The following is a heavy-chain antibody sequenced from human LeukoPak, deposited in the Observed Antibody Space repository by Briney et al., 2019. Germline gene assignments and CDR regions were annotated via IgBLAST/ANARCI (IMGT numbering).Heavy chain of an antibody. CDR3: ARDRTYSGYDSVDD. CDR2: ISWNSNSI. J-gene: IGHJ4*02. D-gene: IGHD5-12*01. Sequence: GRSLRLSCAASGFTFDNHVMHWVRQAPGKGLEWVSGISWNSNSIGYADSVKGRFTISRDNAKSSLSLQMNSLRPEDTALYYCARDRTYSGYDSVDDWGQGTLVTVSS. CDR1: GFTFDNHV. V-gene: IGHV3-9*01.